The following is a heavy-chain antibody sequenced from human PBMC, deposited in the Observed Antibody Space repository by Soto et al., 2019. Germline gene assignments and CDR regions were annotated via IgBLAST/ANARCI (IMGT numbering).Heavy chain of an antibody. CDR1: GYTFTSLD. D-gene: IGHD6-13*01. Sequence: ASVKVSCKASGYTFTSLDVYWVRQAAGQGLEWMGYMNPRSGNTGYEQKFQGRVTMTRDTSISTAYTELSSLTSDDTAVYYCTASSWTGAGLDFWGQGTPVTVSS. CDR3: TASSWTGAGLDF. J-gene: IGHJ4*01. V-gene: IGHV1-8*01. CDR2: MNPRSGNT.